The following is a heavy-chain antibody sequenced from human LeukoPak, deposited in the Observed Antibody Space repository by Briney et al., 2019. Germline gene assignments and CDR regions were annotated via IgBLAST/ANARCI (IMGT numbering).Heavy chain of an antibody. Sequence: GGSLRLSCAASGFTFSSYAMSWVRQAPGKGREWVSAISGSGGSTYYADSVKGRFTISRDNSKNTLYLQMNSLRAEDTAVYYCAKTYYYDSSGRSGAFDIWGQGTMVTVSS. D-gene: IGHD3-22*01. CDR3: AKTYYYDSSGRSGAFDI. CDR2: ISGSGGST. J-gene: IGHJ3*02. CDR1: GFTFSSYA. V-gene: IGHV3-23*01.